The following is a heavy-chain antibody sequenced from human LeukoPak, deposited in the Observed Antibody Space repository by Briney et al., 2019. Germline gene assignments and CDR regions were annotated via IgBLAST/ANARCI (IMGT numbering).Heavy chain of an antibody. V-gene: IGHV4-30-4*08. J-gene: IGHJ4*02. D-gene: IGHD3-3*01. CDR1: GGSISSGDYY. Sequence: SETLSLTCTVSGGSISSGDYYWSWIRQPPGKGLEWIGYIYYSGSTYYNPSLKSRVTIPVDTSKNQFSLKLSSVTAADTAVCYCAREIRFLEWLPFDYWGQGTLVTVSS. CDR3: AREIRFLEWLPFDY. CDR2: IYYSGST.